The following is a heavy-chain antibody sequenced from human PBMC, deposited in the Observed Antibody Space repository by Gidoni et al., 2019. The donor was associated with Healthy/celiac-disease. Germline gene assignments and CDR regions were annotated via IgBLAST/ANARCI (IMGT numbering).Heavy chain of an antibody. CDR3: ARGLWYYYDSSGGGATGYFQH. J-gene: IGHJ1*01. CDR1: GGTFSSYA. V-gene: IGHV1-69*01. D-gene: IGHD3-22*01. CDR2: IIPIFGTA. Sequence: QVQLVQSGAEVKKPGSSVTVSCQASGGTFSSYAISWGRQAPGQGFEWMGGIIPIFGTANYAQKFQGRVTSTADESTSTAYMELSSLRSEDTAVYYCARGLWYYYDSSGGGATGYFQHWGQGTLVTVSS.